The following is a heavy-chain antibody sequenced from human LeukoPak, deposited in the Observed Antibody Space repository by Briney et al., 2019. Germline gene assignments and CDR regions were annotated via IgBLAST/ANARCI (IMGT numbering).Heavy chain of an antibody. CDR1: GGSFGGYY. Sequence: SETLSLTCAVYGGSFGGYYWSWIRQPPGKGLEWIGEINHSGSTNYNPSLKSRVTISVDTSKNQFSLKLSSVTAADTAVYYCARALGSAARHYYYYYGMDVWGQGTTVTVSS. CDR3: ARALGSAARHYYYYYGMDV. V-gene: IGHV4-34*01. D-gene: IGHD6-6*01. J-gene: IGHJ6*02. CDR2: INHSGST.